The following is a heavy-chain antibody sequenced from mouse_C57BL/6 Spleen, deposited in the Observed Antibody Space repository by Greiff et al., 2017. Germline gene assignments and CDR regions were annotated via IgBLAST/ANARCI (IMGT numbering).Heavy chain of an antibody. CDR1: GYAFSSSW. J-gene: IGHJ4*01. V-gene: IGHV1-82*01. Sequence: QVQLQQSGPELVKPGASVKISCKASGYAFSSSWMNWVKQRPGKGLEWIGRIYPGDGDTNYNGKFKGKATLPADKSSSTAYMQLSSLTSEDSAVYYCAKGYGKDSYAMDYWGQGTSVTVSS. CDR3: AKGYGKDSYAMDY. CDR2: IYPGDGDT. D-gene: IGHD2-10*02.